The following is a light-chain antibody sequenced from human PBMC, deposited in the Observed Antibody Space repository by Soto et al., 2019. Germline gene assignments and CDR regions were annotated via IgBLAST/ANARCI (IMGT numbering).Light chain of an antibody. CDR2: GAS. J-gene: IGKJ1*01. Sequence: EIVLTQSPGTLSLSPGERATLSCSASQSVNNNYLAWYQQKPGQAPRLLIVGASRRATGIPDRFIGSGSGTEFILTISRLEPDDFAIYHCHQHGGSPETFGQGTKVDIK. CDR1: QSVNNNY. CDR3: HQHGGSPET. V-gene: IGKV3-20*01.